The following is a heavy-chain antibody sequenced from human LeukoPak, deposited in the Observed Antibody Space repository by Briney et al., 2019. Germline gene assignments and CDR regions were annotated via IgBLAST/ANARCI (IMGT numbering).Heavy chain of an antibody. J-gene: IGHJ4*02. CDR1: GFTFNNYA. Sequence: PGGSLRLSCAASGFTFNNYAMSWVRQAAGRGLEWVSAISGSVGNTYYADSVKGRFTISRDNSKNTLYVQMNSLKAEDTALYYCAKNDKDIVVVPAASDHLDFWGQGTLVTVSS. CDR2: ISGSVGNT. D-gene: IGHD2-2*01. V-gene: IGHV3-23*01. CDR3: AKNDKDIVVVPAASDHLDF.